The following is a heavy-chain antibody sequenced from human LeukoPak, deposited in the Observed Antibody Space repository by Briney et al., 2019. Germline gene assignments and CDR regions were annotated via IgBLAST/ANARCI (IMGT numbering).Heavy chain of an antibody. CDR1: GGSIRSGGYS. CDR3: ARGGYYPDY. J-gene: IGHJ4*02. V-gene: IGHV4-30-2*01. D-gene: IGHD3-22*01. CDR2: IYHSGST. Sequence: PSETLSLTCAVSGGSIRSGGYSWRWIRQPPGKGLEWIGYIYHSGSTYYNPSLKSRVTISVDRSKNQFSLKLSSVTAADTAVYYCARGGYYPDYWGQGTLVTVSS.